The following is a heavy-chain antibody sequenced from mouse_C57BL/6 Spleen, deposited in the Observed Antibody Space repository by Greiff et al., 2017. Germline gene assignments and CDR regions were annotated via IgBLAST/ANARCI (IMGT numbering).Heavy chain of an antibody. V-gene: IGHV1-39*01. CDR1: GYSFTDYN. CDR2: INPNYGTT. J-gene: IGHJ4*01. CDR3: ARRSNYEGYYAMDY. D-gene: IGHD2-5*01. Sequence: VQLKQSGPELVKPGASVKISCKASGYSFTDYNMNWVKQSNGKSLEWIGVINPNYGTTSYNQKFKGKATLTVDQSSSTAYMQLNSLTSEDSAVYYCARRSNYEGYYAMDYWGQGTSVTVSS.